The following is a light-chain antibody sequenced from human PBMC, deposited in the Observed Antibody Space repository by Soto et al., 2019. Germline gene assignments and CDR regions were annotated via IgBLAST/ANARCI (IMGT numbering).Light chain of an antibody. CDR3: SSYAGSDTMI. J-gene: IGLJ2*01. CDR2: DVT. V-gene: IGLV2-11*01. CDR1: SSDVGGYNY. Sequence: HSALTQPRSVSGSPGQSVTISCTGTSSDVGGYNYVSWYQQHPGKAPKLFIYDVTERPSGVPDRFSASKSGNTASLTISGLQAEDEADYYCSSYAGSDTMIFGGGTKLTVL.